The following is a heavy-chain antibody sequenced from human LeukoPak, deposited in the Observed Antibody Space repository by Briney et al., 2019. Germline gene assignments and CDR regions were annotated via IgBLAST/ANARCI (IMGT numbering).Heavy chain of an antibody. Sequence: PGGSLRLSCAASGFTFSSYWMSCVRQAPGKGLEWVANIKQDGSEEYYVDSVKGRFTISRDNAKNSLYLQMNSLRAEDTAVYYCARDQRYCSSSSCPWEPFYYWGQGTLVSVSS. D-gene: IGHD2-2*01. V-gene: IGHV3-7*01. CDR1: GFTFSSYW. CDR3: ARDQRYCSSSSCPWEPFYY. J-gene: IGHJ4*02. CDR2: IKQDGSEE.